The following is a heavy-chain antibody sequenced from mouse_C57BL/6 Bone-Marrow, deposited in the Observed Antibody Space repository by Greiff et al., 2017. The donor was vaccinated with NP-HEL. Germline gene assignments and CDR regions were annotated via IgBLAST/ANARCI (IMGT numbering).Heavy chain of an antibody. J-gene: IGHJ4*01. CDR3: VSRNYYGSSYGAMDY. V-gene: IGHV10-1*01. CDR1: GFSFNTYA. D-gene: IGHD1-1*01. CDR2: IRSKSNNYAT. Sequence: EVQLVESGGGLVQPKGSLKLSCAASGFSFNTYAMNWVRQAPGKGLEWVARIRSKSNNYATYYADSVKDRFTISRDDSESMLYLQMNNLKTEDTAMYYCVSRNYYGSSYGAMDYWGQGTSVTVSS.